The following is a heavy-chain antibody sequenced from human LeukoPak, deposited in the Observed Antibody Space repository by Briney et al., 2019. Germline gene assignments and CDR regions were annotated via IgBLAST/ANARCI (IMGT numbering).Heavy chain of an antibody. CDR2: ISGSGGST. Sequence: GGSLRLSCAASGFTFSSYAMSWVRQAPGKGLEWVSAISGSGGSTYYADSVKGRFTISRDNSKNALYLQMNSLRAEDTAVYYCAKYYYDSSGYRNYGQFDYWGQGTLVTVSS. CDR3: AKYYYDSSGYRNYGQFDY. D-gene: IGHD3-22*01. V-gene: IGHV3-23*01. J-gene: IGHJ4*02. CDR1: GFTFSSYA.